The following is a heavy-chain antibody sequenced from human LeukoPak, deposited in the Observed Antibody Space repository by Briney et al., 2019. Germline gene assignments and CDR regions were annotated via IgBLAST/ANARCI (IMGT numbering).Heavy chain of an antibody. CDR2: INPNSGGT. V-gene: IGHV1-2*02. CDR1: GYTFTGYY. D-gene: IGHD4-23*01. Sequence: GASVKVSCKASGYTFTGYYMHWVRQAPGQGLEWMGWINPNSGGTNYAQKFQGRVTMTRDTSISTAYMELSRLRSDDTAVYYCARGTVVTPKYHFDYWGQGTLVTVSS. CDR3: ARGTVVTPKYHFDY. J-gene: IGHJ4*02.